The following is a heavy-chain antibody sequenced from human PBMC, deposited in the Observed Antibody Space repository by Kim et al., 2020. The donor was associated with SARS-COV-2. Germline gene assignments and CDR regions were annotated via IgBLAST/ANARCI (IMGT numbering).Heavy chain of an antibody. CDR3: ARFAGSYTIFDY. Sequence: NYTQKLQGRVTMTTDTSTSTAYMELRSLRSDDTAVYYCARFAGSYTIFDYWGHGTLVTVSS. V-gene: IGHV1-18*01. D-gene: IGHD1-26*01. J-gene: IGHJ4*01.